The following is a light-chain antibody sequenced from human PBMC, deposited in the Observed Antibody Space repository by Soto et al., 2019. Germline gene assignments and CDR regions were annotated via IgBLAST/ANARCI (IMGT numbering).Light chain of an antibody. V-gene: IGKV3-15*01. CDR2: GAS. CDR3: QQYSDWPRT. J-gene: IGKJ1*01. Sequence: ETVMTQSPATLSVSPGERVTLSCMASQGVGSSLAWYQQKPGQAPRVLIYGASTTAPGIPARFSGSGSGTEFTLTISSLQSEDSAVYLCQQYSDWPRTFGQGTKVDIK. CDR1: QGVGSS.